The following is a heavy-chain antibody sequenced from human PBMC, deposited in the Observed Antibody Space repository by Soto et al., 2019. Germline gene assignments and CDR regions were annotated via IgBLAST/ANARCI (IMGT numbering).Heavy chain of an antibody. V-gene: IGHV3-74*01. D-gene: IGHD2-21*02. CDR1: GFTFSASW. J-gene: IGHJ4*02. CDR3: VRELPDCGGACLNY. CDR2: INGDGSNT. Sequence: PGGSLRLSCAASGFTFSASWMHWIRQAPGKGLVWVSRINGDGSNTIYADSVRGRFTISRDDAKNTLYLQMNSLRAEDTAVYYCVRELPDCGGACLNYWGQGTLVTVSS.